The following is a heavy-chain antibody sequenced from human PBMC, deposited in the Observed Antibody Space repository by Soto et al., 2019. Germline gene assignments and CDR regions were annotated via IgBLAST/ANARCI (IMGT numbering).Heavy chain of an antibody. J-gene: IGHJ4*02. Sequence: GGYLRLSCAASGFTFSSYAMSWVRQAPGKGLEWVSAISGSGGSKYYADSVKGRLIISRDNSKNTLYLQMNSLRAEDTAVYYCAKLWFGELLSPPTYYFDYWGQGTLVTVSS. CDR2: ISGSGGSK. CDR1: GFTFSSYA. V-gene: IGHV3-23*01. D-gene: IGHD3-10*01. CDR3: AKLWFGELLSPPTYYFDY.